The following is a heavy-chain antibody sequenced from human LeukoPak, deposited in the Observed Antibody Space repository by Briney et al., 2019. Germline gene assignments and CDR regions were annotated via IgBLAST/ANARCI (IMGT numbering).Heavy chain of an antibody. CDR1: GGSFSGYY. J-gene: IGHJ5*02. Sequence: PPETLSLTCAVYGGSFSGYYWSWIRQPPGKGLEWIGEINHSGSTNYNPSLKSRVTISVDTSKNQFSLKLSSVTAADTAVYYCARGKGQWLRSNWFDPWGQGTLVTVSS. D-gene: IGHD5-12*01. CDR2: INHSGST. V-gene: IGHV4-34*01. CDR3: ARGKGQWLRSNWFDP.